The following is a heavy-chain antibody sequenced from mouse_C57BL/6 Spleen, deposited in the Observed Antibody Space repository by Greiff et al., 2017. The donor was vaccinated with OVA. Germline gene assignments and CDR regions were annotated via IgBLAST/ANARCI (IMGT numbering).Heavy chain of an antibody. V-gene: IGHV1-64*01. Sequence: QVQLQQPGAELVKPGASVKLSCKASGYTFTSYWMHWVKQRPGQGLEWIGMIHPNSGSTNYNEKFKSKATLTVDKSSSTAYMQLSSLTSEDSAVYYCARNPYGFLYYAMDYWGQGTSVTVSS. J-gene: IGHJ4*01. CDR2: IHPNSGST. CDR3: ARNPYGFLYYAMDY. D-gene: IGHD2-2*01. CDR1: GYTFTSYW.